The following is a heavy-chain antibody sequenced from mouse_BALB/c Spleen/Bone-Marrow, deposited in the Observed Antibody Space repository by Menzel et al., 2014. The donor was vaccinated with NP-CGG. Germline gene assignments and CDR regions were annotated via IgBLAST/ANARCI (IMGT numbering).Heavy chain of an antibody. CDR2: IRNKANGYTT. V-gene: IGHV7-3*02. CDR3: ASLPYYGNSVWFAY. D-gene: IGHD2-10*01. Sequence: VQLKDSGGGLVQPGGSLRLSCATSGFTFTDYYMSWVRQPPGKALEWLGFIRNKANGYTTEYSASVKGRFTISRDNSQNILYLQMNTLRAEDSATYYCASLPYYGNSVWFAYWGQGTLVTVSA. CDR1: GFTFTDYY. J-gene: IGHJ3*01.